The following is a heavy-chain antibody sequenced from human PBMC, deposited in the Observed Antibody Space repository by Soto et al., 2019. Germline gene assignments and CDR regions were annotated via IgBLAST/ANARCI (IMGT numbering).Heavy chain of an antibody. CDR1: GGSISSYY. CDR2: IYYSGST. CDR3: ARTYGDYGYYFDY. V-gene: IGHV4-59*01. J-gene: IGHJ4*02. Sequence: SETLSLTCTVSGGSISSYYWSWIRQPPGKGLEWIGYIYYSGSTNYNPSLKSRVTISVDTSKNQFSLKLSSVTAADTAVYYCARTYGDYGYYFDYWGQGTLVTVSS. D-gene: IGHD4-17*01.